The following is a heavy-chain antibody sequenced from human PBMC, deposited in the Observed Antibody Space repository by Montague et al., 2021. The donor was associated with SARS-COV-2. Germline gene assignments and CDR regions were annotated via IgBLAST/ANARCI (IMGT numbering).Heavy chain of an antibody. J-gene: IGHJ6*03. CDR2: IHHGGST. V-gene: IGHV4-34*01. CDR3: ARLGDGVVPSPILGVGPYYSYDDIDV. D-gene: IGHD3-10*01. CDR1: GGSFSTYS. Sequence: SETLSLTCAVHGGSFSTYSWNWIRQPPGKGLEWIGEIHHGGSTNYNPSLKSRVTISADTSKNQFSLKLTSVAAADTAVYYCARLGDGVVPSPILGVGPYYSYDDIDVWGKGTTVTVSS.